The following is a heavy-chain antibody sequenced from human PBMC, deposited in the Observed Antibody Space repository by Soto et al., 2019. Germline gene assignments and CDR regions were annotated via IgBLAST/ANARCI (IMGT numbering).Heavy chain of an antibody. D-gene: IGHD3-10*01. CDR2: FFIGGNT. V-gene: IGHV4-39*01. Sequence: QLQLQESGPGLVKPSETLSLTCTVSGGSITGGSISSTTYYWGWMRQPPGKGLEWIASFFIGGNTYYNPSLQSRVTTSVDTSKNQFSLKLSSVTAADAAVYFCASRHGLDIVAYYWGQGILVTVSS. CDR3: ASRHGLDIVAYY. J-gene: IGHJ4*02. CDR1: GGSITGGSISSTTYY.